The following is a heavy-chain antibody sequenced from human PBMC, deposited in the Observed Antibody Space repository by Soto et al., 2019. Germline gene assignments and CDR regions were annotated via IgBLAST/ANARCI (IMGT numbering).Heavy chain of an antibody. CDR2: ISITSSYI. CDR1: GFTFSSYT. Sequence: SGGSLRLSCAASGFTFSSYTMDWVRQAPGKGLQWVSSISITSSYIYYADSVKGRFAISRDNAQNSLYLQMNSLRAEDTAVYYCARGAIRGYSYGYSDYWGQGLPVTVSS. J-gene: IGHJ4*02. CDR3: ARGAIRGYSYGYSDY. D-gene: IGHD5-18*01. V-gene: IGHV3-21*01.